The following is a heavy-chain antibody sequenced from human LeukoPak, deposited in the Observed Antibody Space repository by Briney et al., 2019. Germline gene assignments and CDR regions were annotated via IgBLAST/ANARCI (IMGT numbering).Heavy chain of an antibody. Sequence: PGGSLRLSCAASGFTFSSYSMNWVRQAPGKGLEWVSSISSSSSYIYYADSVKGRFTISRDNAKNSLYLQMNSLRAEDTAVYYCASGNAAARGFDYWGQGTLVTVSS. CDR1: GFTFSSYS. CDR3: ASGNAAARGFDY. CDR2: ISSSSSYI. J-gene: IGHJ4*02. V-gene: IGHV3-21*01. D-gene: IGHD6-13*01.